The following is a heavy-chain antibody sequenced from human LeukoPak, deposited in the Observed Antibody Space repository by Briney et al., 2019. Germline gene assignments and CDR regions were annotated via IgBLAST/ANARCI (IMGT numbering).Heavy chain of an antibody. CDR3: ARDKQHSYGRYFDH. CDR1: GGSISTYH. CDR2: MQSTGNS. J-gene: IGHJ4*02. D-gene: IGHD5-18*01. V-gene: IGHV4-59*01. Sequence: PSETLSLTCTVSGGSISTYHWNWIRKSPEKGLEWIGYMQSTGNSNYNPSLKSRVTMSVDMSRNQIVLNLSSVTAADTAVYFCARDKQHSYGRYFDHWGQGTLVTVFS.